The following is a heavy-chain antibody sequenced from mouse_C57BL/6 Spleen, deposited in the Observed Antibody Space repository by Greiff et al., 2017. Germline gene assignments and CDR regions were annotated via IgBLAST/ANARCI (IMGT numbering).Heavy chain of an antibody. V-gene: IGHV1-15*01. J-gene: IGHJ4*01. Sequence: VQLQQSGAELVRPGASVTLSCKASGYTFTDYEMHWVKQTPVHGLEWIGAIDPETGGTAYNQKFKGKAILTADKSSSTAYMELRSLTSEDSAVYYCTRGTVVAPYYAMDYWGQGTSVTVSS. CDR1: GYTFTDYE. CDR3: TRGTVVAPYYAMDY. D-gene: IGHD1-1*01. CDR2: IDPETGGT.